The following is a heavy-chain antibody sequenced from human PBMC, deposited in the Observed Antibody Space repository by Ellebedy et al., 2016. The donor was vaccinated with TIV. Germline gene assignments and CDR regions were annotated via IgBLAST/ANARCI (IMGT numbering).Heavy chain of an antibody. CDR2: ISGSGGST. CDR3: AKSPLAVVFATCLDY. Sequence: GESLKISCAASGFIFSSYAMTWVRQAPGKGLEWVSAISGSGGSTNYADSVKGRFTISRDNSKNTLYLQMNSLRAEDTALYYCAKSPLAVVFATCLDYWGQGTLVTVSS. D-gene: IGHD2-21*01. J-gene: IGHJ4*02. V-gene: IGHV3-23*01. CDR1: GFIFSSYA.